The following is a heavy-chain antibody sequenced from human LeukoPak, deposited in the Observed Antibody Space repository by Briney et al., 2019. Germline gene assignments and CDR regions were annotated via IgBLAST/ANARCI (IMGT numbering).Heavy chain of an antibody. J-gene: IGHJ3*02. CDR2: IKQDGSEK. D-gene: IGHD1-14*01. Sequence: GGSLRLSCAASTFAFSNYWMSWVRQAPGKGLEWVANIKQDGSEKYYVDSVKGRFTISRDNAKTSLYLQMNSLRAEDTAVYYCARDVLAAGATGTFDIWGQGTMVTVSS. V-gene: IGHV3-7*03. CDR1: TFAFSNYW. CDR3: ARDVLAAGATGTFDI.